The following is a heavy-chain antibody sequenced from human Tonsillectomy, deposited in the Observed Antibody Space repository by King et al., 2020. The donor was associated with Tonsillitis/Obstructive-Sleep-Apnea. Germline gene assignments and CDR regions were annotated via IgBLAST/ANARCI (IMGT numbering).Heavy chain of an antibody. CDR2: INPNSGGT. Sequence: VQLVQSGAEVKKPGASVKVSCKTSGYTFTGYYMHWVRQAPGQGLEWMGWINPNSGGTNYAQKFQGWDTMTRDTSLSTAYMELSRLRSDDTAVYYCAEGFLGGYDYSYMDVWGKGTTVTVSS. J-gene: IGHJ6*03. V-gene: IGHV1-2*04. CDR3: AEGFLGGYDYSYMDV. CDR1: GYTFTGYY. D-gene: IGHD3-16*01.